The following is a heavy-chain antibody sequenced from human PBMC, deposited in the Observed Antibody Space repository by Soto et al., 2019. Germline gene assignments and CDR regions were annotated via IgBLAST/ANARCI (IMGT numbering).Heavy chain of an antibody. CDR3: TRHADLGYCSSTSCYDFDY. V-gene: IGHV3-73*01. CDR2: IRSKANSYAT. J-gene: IGHJ4*02. Sequence: EVQLVESGGGLVQPGGSLKLSCAASGLTFSGSAMHWVRQASGKGLEWVGRIRSKANSYATEYAASVKGRFTISRDDSKNTAYRQMNSLKTEDTALYYCTRHADLGYCSSTSCYDFDYWGQGTLVTVSS. D-gene: IGHD2-2*01. CDR1: GLTFSGSA.